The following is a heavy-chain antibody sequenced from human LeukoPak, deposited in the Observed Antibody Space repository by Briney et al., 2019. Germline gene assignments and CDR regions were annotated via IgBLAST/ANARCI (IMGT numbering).Heavy chain of an antibody. D-gene: IGHD1-26*01. CDR1: GGSISSYY. V-gene: IGHV4-59*08. CDR2: IYYSGST. J-gene: IGHJ3*02. CDR3: AAYSGSYRDAFDI. Sequence: PSETLSLTCTVSGGSISSYYWSWIRQPPGKGLEWIGYIYYSGSTNYNRSLKSRVTISVDTSKNQFSLKLSSVTAADTAVYYCAAYSGSYRDAFDIWGQGTMVTVSS.